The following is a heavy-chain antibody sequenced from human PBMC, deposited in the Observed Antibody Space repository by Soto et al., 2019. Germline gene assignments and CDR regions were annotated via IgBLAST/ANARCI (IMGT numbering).Heavy chain of an antibody. CDR3: ARAGSHSTLFDY. J-gene: IGHJ4*02. Sequence: PGGSLRLSCVASGFTFSSYWMNWVRQAPGKGLEWVANIKEDGSETHYVDSVKGRFTISRDNAETSLYLQMNSLRAEDTAVYYCARAGSHSTLFDYWGQGTLVTVSS. CDR1: GFTFSSYW. D-gene: IGHD3-10*01. V-gene: IGHV3-7*05. CDR2: IKEDGSET.